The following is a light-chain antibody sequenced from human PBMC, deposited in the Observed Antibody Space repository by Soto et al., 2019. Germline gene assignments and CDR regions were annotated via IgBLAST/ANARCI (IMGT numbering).Light chain of an antibody. J-gene: IGKJ3*01. CDR3: QKYNSAPT. V-gene: IGKV1-27*01. Sequence: DIQMTQSPSSLSASVGDRVTITCRASQGISNYLAWYQQKPGKVPKLLIYAASTLQSGVPSRFSGSGSGTDFTLTIRSLQPEDVATYYCQKYNSAPTFGPGTKVDIK. CDR2: AAS. CDR1: QGISNY.